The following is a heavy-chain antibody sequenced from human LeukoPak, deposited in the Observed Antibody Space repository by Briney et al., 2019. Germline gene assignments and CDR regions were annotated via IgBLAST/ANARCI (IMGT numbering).Heavy chain of an antibody. CDR3: ARDGPGYGGNPTLRY. CDR2: INPSGGST. Sequence: ASVKVSCKSSGYTVTSFYMHWVRKAPGQGLEWMGIINPSGGSTSYAQNFQGRLTMTRATSTTTVYMELSSLRSEDKAVDYCARDGPGYGGNPTLRYWGQGTLVSVPS. CDR1: GYTVTSFY. V-gene: IGHV1-46*03. D-gene: IGHD4-23*01. J-gene: IGHJ4*02.